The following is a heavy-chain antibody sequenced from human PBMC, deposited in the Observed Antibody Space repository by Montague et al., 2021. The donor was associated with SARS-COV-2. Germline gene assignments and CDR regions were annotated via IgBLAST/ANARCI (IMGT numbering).Heavy chain of an antibody. Sequence: SETLSLTCTVSGGSITNNIDYWAWIRQPPGKGLEWIGSIYYTGNTYYNPSLKSRVTISVVTSKIHFTLKLSSVTAAETAEYYCARLKRYFDSSGSPSAFDFWGQGTKVTVSS. J-gene: IGHJ3*01. CDR2: IYYTGNT. CDR3: ARLKRYFDSSGSPSAFDF. V-gene: IGHV4-39*02. CDR1: GGSITNNIDY. D-gene: IGHD3-22*01.